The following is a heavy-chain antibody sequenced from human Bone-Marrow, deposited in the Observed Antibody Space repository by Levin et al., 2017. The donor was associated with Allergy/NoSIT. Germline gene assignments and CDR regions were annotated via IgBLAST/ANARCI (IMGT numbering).Heavy chain of an antibody. CDR3: ARDGSPFDH. V-gene: IGHV4-38-2*02. J-gene: IGHJ4*02. CDR2: MFHSGIT. D-gene: IGHD5-12*01. Sequence: NASETLSLTCSVSGYSISDGYYWGWIRQPPGKGLEWIGSMFHSGITYYNPSLKSRVTISVDTSNNQFSLKLRSVTAADTAVYYCARDGSPFDHWGQGALVTVSS. CDR1: GYSISDGYY.